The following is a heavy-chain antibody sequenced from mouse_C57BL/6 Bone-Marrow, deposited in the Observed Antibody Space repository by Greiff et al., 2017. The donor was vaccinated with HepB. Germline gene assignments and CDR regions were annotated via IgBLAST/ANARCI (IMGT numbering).Heavy chain of an antibody. V-gene: IGHV1-81*01. D-gene: IGHD1-1*01. Sequence: QVQLQQSGAELARPGASVKLSCKASGYTFTSYGISWVKQRTGQGLEWIGEIYPRSGNTYYNEKFKGKATLTADKSSSTTYMELRSLTSDDSAVYFCARFGVITTVVTDYWGQGTTLTVSS. J-gene: IGHJ2*01. CDR2: IYPRSGNT. CDR1: GYTFTSYG. CDR3: ARFGVITTVVTDY.